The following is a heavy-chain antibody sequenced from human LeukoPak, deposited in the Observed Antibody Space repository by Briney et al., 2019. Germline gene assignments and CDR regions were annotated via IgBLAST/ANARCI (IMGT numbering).Heavy chain of an antibody. CDR2: ISKDGGST. D-gene: IGHD1-26*01. Sequence: GGSLRLSCAVSGLTLSEYWMHWVRQAAGKGLVWVAGISKDGGSTDYADFVKDRCTISRDNAKNMLYLQMNSLTVDDTAVYYCTSGIGTYDYWGLGAQVTVSS. CDR3: TSGIGTYDY. CDR1: GLTLSEYW. V-gene: IGHV3-74*01. J-gene: IGHJ4*02.